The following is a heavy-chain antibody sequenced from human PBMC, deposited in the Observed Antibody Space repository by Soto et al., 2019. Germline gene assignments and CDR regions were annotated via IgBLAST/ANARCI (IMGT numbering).Heavy chain of an antibody. V-gene: IGHV1-18*01. D-gene: IGHD6-19*01. CDR3: ARQPVAGTDFFDY. Sequence: QVQLVQSGAEVKKPGASVKVSCKASGYTFTSYGISWVRQAPGQGLEWMGWISAYNGNTNYAQKLQGRVTMTTDTSTIRASRELTSLRSDDTAVYYCARQPVAGTDFFDYWGQGNLVTVSS. CDR1: GYTFTSYG. CDR2: ISAYNGNT. J-gene: IGHJ4*02.